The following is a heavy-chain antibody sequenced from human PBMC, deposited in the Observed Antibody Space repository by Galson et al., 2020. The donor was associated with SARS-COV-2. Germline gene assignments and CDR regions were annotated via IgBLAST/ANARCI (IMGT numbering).Heavy chain of an antibody. V-gene: IGHV3-13*01. CDR1: GFTFSSYD. CDR3: ARDISYYVSGYYYYYGMDG. D-gene: IGHD3-10*01. CDR2: IGTAGDT. J-gene: IGHJ6*02. Sequence: GGSLRLSCAASGFTFSSYDMHWVRQATGKGLEWVSAIGTAGDTYYPGSVKGRFTISRENAKNSLYLQMNSLRAGDTAVYYCARDISYYVSGYYYYYGMDGWGQGTTVTVSS.